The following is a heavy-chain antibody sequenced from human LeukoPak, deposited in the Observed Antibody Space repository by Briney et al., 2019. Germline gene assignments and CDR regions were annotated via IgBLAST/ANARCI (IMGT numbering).Heavy chain of an antibody. J-gene: IGHJ4*02. CDR1: GFTFSSYA. D-gene: IGHD6-19*01. Sequence: GGSLRLSCAASGFTFSSYAMSWVRQAPGKGPEWVATISVSGGSTYFADSVKGRFTISRDNSKNTLYLQMNSLRAEDTAVYYCASDSSGWYYWGQGTLVTVSS. V-gene: IGHV3-23*01. CDR3: ASDSSGWYY. CDR2: ISVSGGST.